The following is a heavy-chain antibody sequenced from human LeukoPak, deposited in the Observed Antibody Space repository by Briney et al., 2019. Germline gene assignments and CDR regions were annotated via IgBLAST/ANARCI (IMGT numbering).Heavy chain of an antibody. CDR2: ISAYNGNT. D-gene: IGHD6-13*01. V-gene: IGHV1-18*01. CDR3: ARGTKHSSSWLVNWFDP. J-gene: IGHJ5*02. CDR1: GYPFTSYG. Sequence: GASVKVSCKASGYPFTSYGISWVRQAPGQGLEWMGWISAYNGNTNYTQNLQGGITMTTDTSTSTAYMELRSLRSDDTAVYYCARGTKHSSSWLVNWFDPWGQGTLVTVSS.